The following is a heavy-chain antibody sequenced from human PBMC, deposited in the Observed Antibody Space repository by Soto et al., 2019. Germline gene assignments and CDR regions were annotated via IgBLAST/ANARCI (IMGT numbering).Heavy chain of an antibody. J-gene: IGHJ4*02. CDR1: GYTFTSYD. CDR3: VRVVGAIDY. Sequence: QVQLVQSGAEVKKPGASVKVSCKASGYTFTSYDINCVRQANGQGLEWMGWMNPNSGNTGSAQKFQGRVTMTRDTFTRTAYMELSRLTSEDTAMYYCVRVVGAIDYWGQGTLVTVSS. V-gene: IGHV1-8*01. CDR2: MNPNSGNT. D-gene: IGHD4-17*01.